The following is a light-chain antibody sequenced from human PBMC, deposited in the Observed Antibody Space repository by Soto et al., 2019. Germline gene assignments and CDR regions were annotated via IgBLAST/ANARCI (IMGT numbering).Light chain of an antibody. Sequence: IQMTQSPSSVSASVGDRVTITCRASRGIGSWLAWYQQKPGKAPNLLIYAASSLQSGVPSRFSGSGSGTDFTLTISSLQSEDSATYFCKQVNSFPLTFGQGTRLEI. CDR3: KQVNSFPLT. CDR1: RGIGSW. CDR2: AAS. J-gene: IGKJ5*01. V-gene: IGKV1-12*01.